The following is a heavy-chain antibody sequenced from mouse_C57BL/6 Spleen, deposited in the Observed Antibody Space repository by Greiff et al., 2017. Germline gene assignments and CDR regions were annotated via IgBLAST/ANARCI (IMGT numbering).Heavy chain of an antibody. Sequence: VQLQQSGPELVKPGASVKISCKASGYSFTGYYMNWVKQSPEKSLEWIGEINPSTGGTTYNQKFKAKATLTVDKSSSTAYMQLKSLTSEDSAVYYCARYNDRGDYAMDYWGQGTSVTVSS. D-gene: IGHD1-3*01. J-gene: IGHJ4*01. CDR1: GYSFTGYY. V-gene: IGHV1-42*01. CDR2: INPSTGGT. CDR3: ARYNDRGDYAMDY.